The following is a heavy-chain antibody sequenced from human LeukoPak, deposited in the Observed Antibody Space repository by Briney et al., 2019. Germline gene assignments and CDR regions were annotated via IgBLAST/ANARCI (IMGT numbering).Heavy chain of an antibody. CDR2: ISYDGSNK. CDR1: GFTFSNYD. CDR3: AKDSIPGIYYFDS. D-gene: IGHD3-10*01. V-gene: IGHV3-30*18. Sequence: GRSLRLSCAASGFTFSNYDMHWVRQAPGKGLEWVAVISYDGSNKYYADSVKGRFTISRDNSKNTLFLQMNSLRAEDTAVYYCAKDSIPGIYYFDSWGQGTLVTVSS. J-gene: IGHJ4*02.